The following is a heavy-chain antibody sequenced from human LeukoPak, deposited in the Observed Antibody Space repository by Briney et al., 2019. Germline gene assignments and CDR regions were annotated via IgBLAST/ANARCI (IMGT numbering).Heavy chain of an antibody. D-gene: IGHD2-21*02. V-gene: IGHV3-53*01. Sequence: HPGGSLRLSCAASGFTVSSNYMSWVRQAPGKGREWVSVIYSGGSTYSADSVKGGFTISRDNSKNTLYLQINSLRAEDTAVYYCAKDCEVVTAIGSYYFDYWGQGTLVTVSS. J-gene: IGHJ4*02. CDR2: IYSGGST. CDR1: GFTVSSNY. CDR3: AKDCEVVTAIGSYYFDY.